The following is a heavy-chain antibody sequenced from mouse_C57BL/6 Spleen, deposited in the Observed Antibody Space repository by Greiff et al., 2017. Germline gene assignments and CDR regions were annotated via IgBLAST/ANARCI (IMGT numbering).Heavy chain of an antibody. CDR2: ISYSGST. V-gene: IGHV3-1*01. CDR1: GYSITSGYD. Sequence: EVQLQESGPGMVKPSQSLSLTCTVTGYSITSGYDWHWIRHFPGNKLEWMGYISYSGSTNYNPSLKSRISITHDTSKNHFFLKLNSVTTEDTATYYCARERDSSEYFDYWGQGTTLTVSS. D-gene: IGHD3-2*02. CDR3: ARERDSSEYFDY. J-gene: IGHJ2*01.